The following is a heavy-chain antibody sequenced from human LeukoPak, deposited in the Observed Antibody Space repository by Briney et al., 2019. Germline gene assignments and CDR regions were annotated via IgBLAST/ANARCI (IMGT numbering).Heavy chain of an antibody. CDR3: ARDLLLWFGEAH. CDR1: GFTFSSYW. Sequence: GGSLRLSCVASGFTFSSYWMHWVRQDPRKGLVWVSRINGDGRNINYADSVRGRFTISRDNAKNTLYLQMNTLRVEDTAVYYCARDLLLWFGEAHWGQGTLVTVSS. D-gene: IGHD3-10*01. J-gene: IGHJ4*02. V-gene: IGHV3-74*01. CDR2: INGDGRNI.